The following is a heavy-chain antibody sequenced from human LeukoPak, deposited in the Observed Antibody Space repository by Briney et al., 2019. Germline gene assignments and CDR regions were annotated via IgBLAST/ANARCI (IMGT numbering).Heavy chain of an antibody. Sequence: ASVKVSCKASGYTFTDYYIHWVRQAPGQGLEWVGWLNPKTGGTKSAQKFQGRVTLTRDTSTTTAYMELSTLTSDDTALYFFVTKENIVAVSLSQLAGLEVWGQGTMVTVSS. CDR2: LNPKTGGT. D-gene: IGHD2/OR15-2a*01. CDR3: VTKENIVAVSLSQLAGLEV. CDR1: GYTFTDYY. J-gene: IGHJ6*02. V-gene: IGHV1-2*02.